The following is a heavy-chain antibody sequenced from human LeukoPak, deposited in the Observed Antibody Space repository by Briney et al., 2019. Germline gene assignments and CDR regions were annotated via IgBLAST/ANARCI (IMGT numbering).Heavy chain of an antibody. D-gene: IGHD5-24*01. Sequence: ASVKVSCKASGYTFTSYGISWVRQAPGQGLEWMGWVSAYNGNTNYAQKLQGRVTMTTDTSTSTAYMELRSLRSDDPAVYYCARREALEMATITYDYWGQGTLVTVSS. CDR2: VSAYNGNT. CDR3: ARREALEMATITYDY. V-gene: IGHV1-18*01. J-gene: IGHJ4*02. CDR1: GYTFTSYG.